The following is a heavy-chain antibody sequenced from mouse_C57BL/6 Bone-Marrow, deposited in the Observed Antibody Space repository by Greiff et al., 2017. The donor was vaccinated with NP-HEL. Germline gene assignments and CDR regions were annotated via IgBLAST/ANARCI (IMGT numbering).Heavy chain of an antibody. CDR2: INPYNGGT. CDR3: ASLDGYYYFDY. V-gene: IGHV1-19*01. D-gene: IGHD2-3*01. Sequence: VQLQQSGPVLVKPGASVKMSCKASGYTFTDYYMNWVKQSHGMSLEWIGVINPYNGGTSYNQKFKGKATLTVDKSSSTAYMELNSLTSEDSAVYYCASLDGYYYFDYWGQGTTLTVSS. CDR1: GYTFTDYY. J-gene: IGHJ2*01.